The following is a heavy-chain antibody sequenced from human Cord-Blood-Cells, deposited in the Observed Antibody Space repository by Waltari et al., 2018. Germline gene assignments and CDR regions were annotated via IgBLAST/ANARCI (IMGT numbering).Heavy chain of an antibody. CDR1: GFTFSSYA. J-gene: IGHJ4*02. Sequence: EVQLLESGGGLVQPGGSLRLSCAASGFTFSSYAMSWVRQAPGKGLEWVSAISGSGGSTYYAGSVKGRFTISRDNSKNTLYLQMNSLRAEDTAVYYWAADSGTVQAYSSSSFDYWGQGTLVTVSS. V-gene: IGHV3-23*01. D-gene: IGHD6-6*01. CDR2: ISGSGGST. CDR3: AADSGTVQAYSSSSFDY.